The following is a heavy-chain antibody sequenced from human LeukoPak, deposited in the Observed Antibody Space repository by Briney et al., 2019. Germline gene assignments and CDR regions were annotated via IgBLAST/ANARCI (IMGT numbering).Heavy chain of an antibody. V-gene: IGHV3-15*01. CDR3: ATIGDY. CDR1: GFTFSHAC. Sequence: GGPLRLFCGASGFTFSHACMSCVRHSTGGGLELVDSTKSKTDGGTLQYSAPVKGRFSVSRDDSKSTLYLQMNSLKSEDTGVYYCATIGDYWGLGTQVTVSS. J-gene: IGHJ4*02. CDR2: TKSKTDGGTL. D-gene: IGHD3-16*01.